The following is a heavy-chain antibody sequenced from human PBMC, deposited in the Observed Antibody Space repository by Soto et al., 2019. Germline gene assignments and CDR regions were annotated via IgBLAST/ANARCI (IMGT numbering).Heavy chain of an antibody. CDR3: ARGGYDFWSGNWFDP. V-gene: IGHV4-31*03. CDR2: IYYSGST. CDR1: GGSISSGGYF. D-gene: IGHD3-3*01. Sequence: QVQLQESGPGLVKPSQTLSLTCTVSGGSISSGGYFWSWIRQHPGKGLEWIGYIYYSGSTYYNPSLKSRVTISVDTSKNQFSLKLSSVTAADTAVYYCARGGYDFWSGNWFDPWGQGTLVTVSS. J-gene: IGHJ5*02.